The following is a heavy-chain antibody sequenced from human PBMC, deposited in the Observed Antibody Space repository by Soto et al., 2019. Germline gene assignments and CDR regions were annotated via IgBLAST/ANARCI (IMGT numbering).Heavy chain of an antibody. Sequence: SETLSLTCTVSGVSVSGSSCWTWIRQAPGKGLEWIGCVFYNGTTNYNPSLRSPVTISVDTSKNQFSLKVTSVTAADTAVYWCATDSRLVHIPASNTYYYPCMDVLYQGKTVTVSS. J-gene: IGHJ6*02. CDR1: GVSVSGSSC. V-gene: IGHV4-61*01. CDR3: ATDSRLVHIPASNTYYYPCMDV. CDR2: VFYNGTT. D-gene: IGHD6-13*01.